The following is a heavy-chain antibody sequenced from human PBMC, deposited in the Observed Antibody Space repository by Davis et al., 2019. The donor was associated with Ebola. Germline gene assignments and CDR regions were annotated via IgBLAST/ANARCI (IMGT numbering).Heavy chain of an antibody. Sequence: AASVKVSCKASGYTFTGYYMHWVRQAPGQGLEWMGWINPNSGGTNYAQKFQGWVTMTRDTSISTAYMELSRLRSDDTAVYYCAATTPGYSSGRSVSLGFSDYWGQGTLVTVSS. CDR3: AATTPGYSSGRSVSLGFSDY. J-gene: IGHJ4*02. V-gene: IGHV1-2*04. D-gene: IGHD6-19*01. CDR2: INPNSGGT. CDR1: GYTFTGYY.